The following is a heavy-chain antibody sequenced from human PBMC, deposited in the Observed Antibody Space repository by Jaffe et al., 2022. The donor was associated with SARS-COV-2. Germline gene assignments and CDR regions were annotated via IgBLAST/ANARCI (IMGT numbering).Heavy chain of an antibody. D-gene: IGHD3-9*01. CDR3: AASYLGVDWLL. Sequence: EVQLVESGGGLVQPGRSLRLSCAASGFTFDDYAMHWVRQAPGKGLEWVSGISWNSGSIGYADSVKGRFTISRDNAKNSLYLQMNSLRAEDTALYYCAASYLGVDWLLWGQGTLVTVSS. V-gene: IGHV3-9*01. J-gene: IGHJ4*02. CDR2: ISWNSGSI. CDR1: GFTFDDYA.